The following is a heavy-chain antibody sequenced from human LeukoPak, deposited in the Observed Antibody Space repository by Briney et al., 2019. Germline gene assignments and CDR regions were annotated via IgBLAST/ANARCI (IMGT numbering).Heavy chain of an antibody. J-gene: IGHJ3*02. Sequence: PGGSLSLSCAGTGFTFPPFWMAWVRQAPGKGLEWVAKIKEDGSEKDYVDSVKGRCTISRDNAKNSLHLQMNYLRAEDTAVYYCARMQMDTGYRPFDIWGQGTMVAVSS. CDR3: ARMQMDTGYRPFDI. CDR1: GFTFPPFW. CDR2: IKEDGSEK. V-gene: IGHV3-7*01. D-gene: IGHD5-18*01.